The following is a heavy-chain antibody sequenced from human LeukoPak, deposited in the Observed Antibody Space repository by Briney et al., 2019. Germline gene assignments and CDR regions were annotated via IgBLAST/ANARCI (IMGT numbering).Heavy chain of an antibody. CDR1: GFTFSSYS. V-gene: IGHV3-48*04. Sequence: PGGSLRLSCAASGFTFSSYSMNWVRQAPGKGLEWVSYISSSSSTIYYADSVKGRFTISRDNAKNSLYLQMNSLRAEDTAVYYCAKDLFNYDILTGPIDYWGQGTLVTVSS. D-gene: IGHD3-9*01. J-gene: IGHJ4*02. CDR3: AKDLFNYDILTGPIDY. CDR2: ISSSSSTI.